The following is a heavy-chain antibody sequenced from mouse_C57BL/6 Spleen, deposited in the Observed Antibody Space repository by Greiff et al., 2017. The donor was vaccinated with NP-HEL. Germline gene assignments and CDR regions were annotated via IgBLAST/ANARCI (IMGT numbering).Heavy chain of an antibody. CDR2: INPGSGGT. J-gene: IGHJ4*01. D-gene: IGHD2-5*01. Sequence: VQLQQSGAELVRPGTSVKVSCKASGYAFTNYLIEWVKQRPGQGLEWIGVINPGSGGTNYNEKFKGKATLTADKSSSTAYMQLSRLTSEDSAVYFCARSYSNNYYAMDYWGQGTSVTVSS. CDR3: ARSYSNNYYAMDY. CDR1: GYAFTNYL. V-gene: IGHV1-54*01.